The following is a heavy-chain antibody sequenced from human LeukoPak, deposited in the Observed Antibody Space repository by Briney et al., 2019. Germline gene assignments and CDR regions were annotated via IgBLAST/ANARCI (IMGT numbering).Heavy chain of an antibody. D-gene: IGHD3-22*01. CDR3: AKDGTGGYYYLDY. CDR1: GFTFSTFA. Sequence: PGGSLRLSCAASGFTFSTFAMSWVRQAPGKGLEWVSAISGSGGGTYYADSVKGRLTISRDNSKNTLYLQMSSLRAEDTALYYCAKDGTGGYYYLDYWGQGTLVTVSS. J-gene: IGHJ4*01. V-gene: IGHV3-23*01. CDR2: ISGSGGGT.